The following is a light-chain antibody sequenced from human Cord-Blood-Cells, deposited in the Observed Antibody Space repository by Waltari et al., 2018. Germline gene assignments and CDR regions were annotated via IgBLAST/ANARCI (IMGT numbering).Light chain of an antibody. CDR3: QQYDNL. J-gene: IGKJ5*01. CDR1: QDISNY. CDR2: DAS. V-gene: IGKV1-33*01. Sequence: DIQMTQSPSSLSASVGDRVTITCQASQDISNYLNWYQQKPGKATKLLIYDASNLETGVPSRFSGSGSGTDFTFTISSLQPEDIATYYCQQYDNLFGQGTRLEIK.